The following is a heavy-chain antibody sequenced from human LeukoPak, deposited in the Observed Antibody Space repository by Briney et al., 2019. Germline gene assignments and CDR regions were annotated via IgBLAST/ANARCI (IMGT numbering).Heavy chain of an antibody. V-gene: IGHV4-39*07. D-gene: IGHD6-13*01. CDR3: AREDQQLRGY. CDR2: IYYSGST. CDR1: GGSISSSSYY. J-gene: IGHJ4*02. Sequence: SETLSLTCTVSGGSISSSSYYWGWIRQPPGKGLEWIGSIYYSGSTYYNPSLKSRVTISVDTSKNQFSLKLSSVTAADTAVYYCAREDQQLRGYWGQGTLVTVSS.